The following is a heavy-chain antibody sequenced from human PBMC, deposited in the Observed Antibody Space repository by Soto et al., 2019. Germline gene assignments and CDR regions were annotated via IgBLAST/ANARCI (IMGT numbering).Heavy chain of an antibody. J-gene: IGHJ5*02. D-gene: IGHD2-15*01. Sequence: SETLSLTCTVSGGSISSYYWSWVRQPPGKGLEWIGYIYYSGSTNYNPSLKSRVTISVDTSKNQFSLKLSSVTAADTAVYYCVRELGYCSGGSCARDWFDPWGKGTLVTVSS. CDR1: GGSISSYY. V-gene: IGHV4-59*01. CDR2: IYYSGST. CDR3: VRELGYCSGGSCARDWFDP.